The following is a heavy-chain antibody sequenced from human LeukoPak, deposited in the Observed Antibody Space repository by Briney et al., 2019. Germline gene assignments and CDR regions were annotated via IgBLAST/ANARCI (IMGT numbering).Heavy chain of an antibody. CDR3: ARDALGSSGWLNYYYYYGMDV. CDR1: GSTFSSYS. J-gene: IGHJ6*02. D-gene: IGHD6-19*01. CDR2: ISSSSSYI. Sequence: GGSLRLSCAASGSTFSSYSMNWVRQAPGKGLEWVSSISSSSSYIYYADSVKGRFTISRDNAKNSLYLQMNSLRAEDTAVYYCARDALGSSGWLNYYYYYGMDVWGQGTTVTVSS. V-gene: IGHV3-21*01.